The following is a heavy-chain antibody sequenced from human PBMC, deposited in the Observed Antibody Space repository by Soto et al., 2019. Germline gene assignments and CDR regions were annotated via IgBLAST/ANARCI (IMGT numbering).Heavy chain of an antibody. CDR2: ISYDGSNK. CDR1: GFTFSSYG. Sequence: PGGSLRLSCAASGFTFSSYGMHWVRQAPGKGLEWVAVISYDGSNKYYADSVKGRLTISRDNSKNTLYLQTNSLRAEDTAVYYCAADSSSWPILDYWGQGTLVTVSS. CDR3: AADSSSWPILDY. D-gene: IGHD6-13*01. J-gene: IGHJ4*02. V-gene: IGHV3-30*03.